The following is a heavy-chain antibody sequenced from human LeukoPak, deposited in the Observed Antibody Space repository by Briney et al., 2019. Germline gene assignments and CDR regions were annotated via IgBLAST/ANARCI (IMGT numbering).Heavy chain of an antibody. V-gene: IGHV3-73*01. CDR1: GFTFSGSA. Sequence: GRSLRLSCAASGFTFSGSAMHWVRQASGKGLEWVGRIRSKANSYATAYAASVKGRFTISRDDSKNTAYLQMNSLKTEDTAVYYCTTRITMDPGYYYGMDVWGQGTTVTVSS. D-gene: IGHD3-10*01. CDR2: IRSKANSYAT. CDR3: TTRITMDPGYYYGMDV. J-gene: IGHJ6*02.